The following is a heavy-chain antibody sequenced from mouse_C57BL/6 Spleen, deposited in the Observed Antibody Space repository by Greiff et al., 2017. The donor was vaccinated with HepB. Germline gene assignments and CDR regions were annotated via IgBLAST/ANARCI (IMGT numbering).Heavy chain of an antibody. Sequence: EVQVVESGAELVRPGASVKLSCTASGFNIKDYYMHWVKQRPEQGLEWIGRIDPEDGDTEYAPKFQGKATMTSDTSSNPAYLQLSSLTSADTAVYYCTGHYGTSTYWGQGTTLTVSS. D-gene: IGHD1-1*01. CDR2: IDPEDGDT. J-gene: IGHJ2*01. V-gene: IGHV14-1*01. CDR1: GFNIKDYY. CDR3: TGHYGTSTY.